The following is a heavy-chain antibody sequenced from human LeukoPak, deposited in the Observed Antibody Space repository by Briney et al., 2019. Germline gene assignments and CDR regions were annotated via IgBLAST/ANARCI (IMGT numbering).Heavy chain of an antibody. V-gene: IGHV3-74*01. CDR1: GFTLSNYW. J-gene: IGHJ4*02. CDR3: VGAAADTTPRP. Sequence: GESLKLSCAASGFTLSNYWMHWVRRGPGKGLVWVSRVSNDGSSTAYADSVRGRFTISRDNAKNTLYLQMDSLRAEDTAVYYCVGAAADTTPRPWGQGTLVTVSS. D-gene: IGHD6-13*01. CDR2: VSNDGSST.